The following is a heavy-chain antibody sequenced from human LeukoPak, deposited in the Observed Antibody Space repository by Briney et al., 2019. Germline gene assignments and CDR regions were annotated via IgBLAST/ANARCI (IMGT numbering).Heavy chain of an antibody. CDR2: INSDGSST. CDR1: GFTFSSYW. CDR3: ASPRYSYGVPTDY. D-gene: IGHD5-24*01. V-gene: IGHV3-74*01. J-gene: IGHJ4*02. Sequence: PGGSLRLSCAASGFTFSSYWMHWVRQAPGKGLVWVSRINSDGSSTSYADSVKGRFTISRDNAKNTVYLQMNSLRAEDTAVYYCASPRYSYGVPTDYWGQGTLVTVSS.